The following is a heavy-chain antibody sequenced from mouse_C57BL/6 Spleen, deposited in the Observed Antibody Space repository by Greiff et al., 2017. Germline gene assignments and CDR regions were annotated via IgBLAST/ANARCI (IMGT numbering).Heavy chain of an antibody. Sequence: QVQLQQPGAELVMPGASVKLSCKASGYTFTSYWMHWVKQRPGQGLEWIGEIDPSDSYTNYNQKFKGKSTLTVDKSSSTAYMQLSSLTSEDSAVYYCARWGGTTGFAYWGQGTLVTVSA. J-gene: IGHJ3*01. CDR3: ARWGGTTGFAY. D-gene: IGHD2-14*01. CDR2: IDPSDSYT. CDR1: GYTFTSYW. V-gene: IGHV1-69*01.